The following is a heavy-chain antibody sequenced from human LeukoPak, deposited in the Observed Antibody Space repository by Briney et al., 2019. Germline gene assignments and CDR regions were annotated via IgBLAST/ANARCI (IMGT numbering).Heavy chain of an antibody. Sequence: SETLSLTCAVYGGSFSGYYWSWIRQPPGKGVEWIGEINHSGRTNYNPYLKRRVKISVDTSKNQFSLKLSSVTAADTAVYYCARAPANAPTDYWGQATLVTVFS. V-gene: IGHV4-34*01. D-gene: IGHD2-2*01. CDR3: ARAPANAPTDY. CDR2: INHSGRT. J-gene: IGHJ4*02. CDR1: GGSFSGYY.